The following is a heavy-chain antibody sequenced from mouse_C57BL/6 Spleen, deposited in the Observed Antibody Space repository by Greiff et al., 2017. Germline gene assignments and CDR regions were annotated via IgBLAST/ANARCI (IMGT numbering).Heavy chain of an antibody. D-gene: IGHD1-1*01. CDR3: ARSASYEGFAD. CDR2: IYPSDSET. V-gene: IGHV1-61*01. J-gene: IGHJ3*01. CDR1: GYTFTSYW. Sequence: VQLQQPGAELVRPGSSVKLSCKASGYTFTSYWMDWVKQRPGQGLEWIGNIYPSDSETHYNPKFKDKATLTVDQSSRTAYMQLSSLTAEDAAVYYCARSASYEGFADWGQGTLVTVSA.